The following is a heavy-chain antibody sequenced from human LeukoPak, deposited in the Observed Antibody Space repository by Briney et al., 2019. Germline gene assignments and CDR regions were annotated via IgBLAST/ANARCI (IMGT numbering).Heavy chain of an antibody. CDR3: ARDLSGATIGY. CDR2: ISGSGGST. D-gene: IGHD1-26*01. CDR1: GFTFSSYA. J-gene: IGHJ4*02. V-gene: IGHV3-23*01. Sequence: GGSLRLSCAASGFTFSSYAMSWVRQAPGKGLEWVSAISGSGGSTYYADSVKGRFIISRDNSKNTLYLQMNSLRAEDTAVYYCARDLSGATIGYWGQGTLVTVSS.